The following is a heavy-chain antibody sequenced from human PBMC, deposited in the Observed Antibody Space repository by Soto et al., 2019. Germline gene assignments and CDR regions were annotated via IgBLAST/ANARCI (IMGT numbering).Heavy chain of an antibody. CDR1: GGSIGSYY. CDR3: ARRRDYFDY. V-gene: IGHV4-59*01. Sequence: SETLSLTCTASGGSIGSYYWSWIRQPPGKGLEWIGYIYYSGSTNYNPSLKSRVTISVDTSKNQFSLKLSSVTAADTAVYYCARRRDYFDYWGQGTLVTVSS. CDR2: IYYSGST. J-gene: IGHJ4*02.